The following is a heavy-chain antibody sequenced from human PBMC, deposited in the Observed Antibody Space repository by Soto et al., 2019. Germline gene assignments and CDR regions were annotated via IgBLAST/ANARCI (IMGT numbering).Heavy chain of an antibody. V-gene: IGHV4-34*01. D-gene: IGHD3-9*01. Sequence: PSETLSLTCAVYGGSFSGYYWSWIRQPPGKGLEWIGEINHSGSTNYNPSLKSRVTISVDTSKNQFTLKQSSVTAADTAVYYCARVRRYFDWLLQNWFDPWGQGTLVTVSS. CDR2: INHSGST. CDR3: ARVRRYFDWLLQNWFDP. CDR1: GGSFSGYY. J-gene: IGHJ5*02.